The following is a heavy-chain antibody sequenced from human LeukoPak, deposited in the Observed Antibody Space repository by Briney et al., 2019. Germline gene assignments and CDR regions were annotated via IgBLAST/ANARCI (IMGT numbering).Heavy chain of an antibody. CDR1: GGSISSYC. D-gene: IGHD3-10*01. CDR2: IYYSGST. Sequence: PSETLSLTCTVSGGSISSYCWSWIRQPPGKGLEWIGYIYYSGSTNYNPSLKGRVTISVDTSKNQFSLKLSSVTAADTAVYYCARYGSGSYYFDYWGQGTLVTVSS. CDR3: ARYGSGSYYFDY. V-gene: IGHV4-59*01. J-gene: IGHJ4*02.